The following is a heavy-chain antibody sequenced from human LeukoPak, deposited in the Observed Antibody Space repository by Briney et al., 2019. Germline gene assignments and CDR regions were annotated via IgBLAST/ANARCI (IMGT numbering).Heavy chain of an antibody. V-gene: IGHV4-31*03. CDR2: IYYSGST. D-gene: IGHD3-22*01. CDR1: GGSISSGGYY. CDR3: ASIFSAINYDSSGYYYRD. J-gene: IGHJ4*02. Sequence: EPSETLSLTCTVSGGSISSGGYYWSWIRQHPGKGLEWIGYIYYSGSTYYNPSLKSRVTISVETSKNQFSLKLSSVTAADTAVYYCASIFSAINYDSSGYYYRDWGQGTLVTVSS.